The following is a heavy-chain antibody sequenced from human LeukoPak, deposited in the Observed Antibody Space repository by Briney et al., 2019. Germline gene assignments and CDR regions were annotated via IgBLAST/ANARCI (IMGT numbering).Heavy chain of an antibody. D-gene: IGHD3-22*01. J-gene: IGHJ4*02. V-gene: IGHV1-24*01. CDR2: FDPEDGET. CDR3: ARDPPDSSGYFSDY. Sequence: ASVKVSCKVSGYTLTELSMHWVRQAPGKGLEWMGGFDPEDGETIYAQKFQGRVTMTEDTSTDTAYMELSSLRSEDTAVYYCARDPPDSSGYFSDYWGQGTLVTVSS. CDR1: GYTLTELS.